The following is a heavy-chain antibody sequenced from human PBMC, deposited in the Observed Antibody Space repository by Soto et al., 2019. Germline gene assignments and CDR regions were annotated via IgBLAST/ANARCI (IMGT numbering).Heavy chain of an antibody. J-gene: IGHJ6*03. V-gene: IGHV4-59*12. D-gene: IGHD1-7*01. CDR1: GGSISSYY. CDR2: IYYSGST. CDR3: AETTSLQWYYMDV. Sequence: PSETLSLTCTVSGGSISSYYWSWIRQPPGKGLEWIGYIYYSGSTNYNPSLKSRVTISVDTSKNQFSLKLSSVTPEDTAVYYCAETTSLQWYYMDVWDKGTTVTVSS.